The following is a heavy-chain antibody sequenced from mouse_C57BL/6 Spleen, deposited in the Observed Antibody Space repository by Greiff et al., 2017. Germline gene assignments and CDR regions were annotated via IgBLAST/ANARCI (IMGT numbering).Heavy chain of an antibody. D-gene: IGHD1-1*01. CDR1: GFTFSDYG. J-gene: IGHJ3*01. V-gene: IGHV5-17*01. CDR3: ARPYCYGSP. CDR2: ISSGSSTI. Sequence: EVQLMESGGGLVKPGGSLKLSCAASGFTFSDYGMHWVRQAPEKGLEWVAYISSGSSTIYYADTVKGRFTISRDNAKNALYLQRTSLRSEDTAIYYCARPYCYGSPWGEGTLVTVST.